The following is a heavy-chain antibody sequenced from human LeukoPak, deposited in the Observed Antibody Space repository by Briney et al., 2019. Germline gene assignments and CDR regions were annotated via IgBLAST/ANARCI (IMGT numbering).Heavy chain of an antibody. CDR3: ARGGVDDYYFDY. V-gene: IGHV3-53*01. CDR2: IYSGGST. J-gene: IGHJ4*02. CDR1: GFTASSNY. Sequence: GGSLRLSCAASGFTASSNYMTGVRKAPGKGLEGVSIIYSGGSTFYADSVKGRFTISRDNSKNTLYLQMNSLRAEDTAVYYCARGGVDDYYFDYWGQGTLVTVSS. D-gene: IGHD3-16*01.